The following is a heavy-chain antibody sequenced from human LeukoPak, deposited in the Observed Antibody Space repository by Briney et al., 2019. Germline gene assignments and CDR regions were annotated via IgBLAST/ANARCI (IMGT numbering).Heavy chain of an antibody. J-gene: IGHJ3*02. CDR2: INPNSGGT. Sequence: GASVKVSCKASGYTFTGYYMHWVRQAPGQGLEWMGWINPNSGGTNYAQKFQGRVTMTEDTSTDTAYMELSSLRSEDTAVYYCATDRSSAAKAADYAFDIWGQGTMVTVSS. CDR3: ATDRSSAAKAADYAFDI. CDR1: GYTFTGYY. V-gene: IGHV1-2*02. D-gene: IGHD6-25*01.